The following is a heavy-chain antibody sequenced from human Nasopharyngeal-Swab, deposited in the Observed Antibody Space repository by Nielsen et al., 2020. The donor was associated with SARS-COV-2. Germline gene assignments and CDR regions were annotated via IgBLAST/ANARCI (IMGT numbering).Heavy chain of an antibody. D-gene: IGHD6-19*01. J-gene: IGHJ4*02. CDR3: AKTIAVAGVFDY. Sequence: ASVKVSCKASGYTFTGYYMHWVRQAPGQGLEWMGWINPNSGGTNYAQKFQGRVTMTRDTSTSTVYMELSSLRSEDTAVYYCAKTIAVAGVFDYWGQGTLVTVSS. CDR2: INPNSGGT. CDR1: GYTFTGYY. V-gene: IGHV1-2*02.